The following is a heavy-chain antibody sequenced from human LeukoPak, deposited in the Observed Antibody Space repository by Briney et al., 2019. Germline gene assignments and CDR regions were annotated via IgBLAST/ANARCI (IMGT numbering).Heavy chain of an antibody. D-gene: IGHD4-17*01. CDR1: GFTFDDYA. CDR2: ISWNSGSI. V-gene: IGHV3-9*01. J-gene: IGHJ4*02. Sequence: PGGSLRLSCAASGFTFDDYAMHWVRQAPGKGLEWVSGISWNSGSIGYADSVKGRFTISRDNSKNTLYLQMNSLRAEDTAVYYCASLYGDEGGYWGQGTLVTVSS. CDR3: ASLYGDEGGY.